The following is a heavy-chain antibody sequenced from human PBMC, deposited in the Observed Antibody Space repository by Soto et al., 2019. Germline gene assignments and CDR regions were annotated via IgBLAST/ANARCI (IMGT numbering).Heavy chain of an antibody. D-gene: IGHD2-15*01. CDR2: IYYSGST. CDR3: ARDAGGPYDP. Sequence: SETLSLTCTVSGAPITINYWSWIRQAPGKGLEWSGYIYYSGSTTYNPSLKSRVTMSADTSKDQFSLKLNSVTAADTAVYYCARDAGGPYDPWGPRITVTVYS. V-gene: IGHV4-59*01. J-gene: IGHJ5*02. CDR1: GAPITINY.